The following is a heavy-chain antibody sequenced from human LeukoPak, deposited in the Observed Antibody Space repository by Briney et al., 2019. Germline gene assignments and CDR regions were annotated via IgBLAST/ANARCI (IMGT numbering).Heavy chain of an antibody. CDR3: ARHLVRGYVRDYYYGMDV. Sequence: SETLSLTCTVSGGSITSSSYYWGWVRQPPGKGLEWIGSIYYSGSTYYNPSLKSRVTISVDTSKNQFSLKLSSVTAADTAVYYCARHLVRGYVRDYYYGMDVWGQGTTVTVSS. CDR2: IYYSGST. CDR1: GGSITSSSYY. J-gene: IGHJ6*02. D-gene: IGHD3-10*02. V-gene: IGHV4-39*01.